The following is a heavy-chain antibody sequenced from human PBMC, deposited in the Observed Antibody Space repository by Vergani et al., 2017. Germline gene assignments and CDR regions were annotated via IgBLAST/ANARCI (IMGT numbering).Heavy chain of an antibody. CDR1: GFTLSSHA. D-gene: IGHD1-26*01. V-gene: IGHV3-33*01. Sequence: QVQLEESGGGVVQPGRSLRLSCAGSGFTLSSHAMHWVRQAPGKGLEWVAFIWYDGSKEYYADSVKGRFTISRDNSKNTLYLQMNNLRAADTAVYYCASSYVRYYYYYMDVWGKGTTVTVSS. CDR3: ASSYVRYYYYYMDV. CDR2: IWYDGSKE. J-gene: IGHJ6*03.